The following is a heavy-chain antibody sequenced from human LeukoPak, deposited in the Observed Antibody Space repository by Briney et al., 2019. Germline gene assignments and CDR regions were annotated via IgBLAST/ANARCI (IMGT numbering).Heavy chain of an antibody. Sequence: GGSLRLSCVASGFTFSTYTMSWVRQAPGKGLEWVSVIYSGGSTYYADFVKGRFTISRDNSKNTLYLQMNSLRAEDTAVYYCARDAPRYYYDSSGYWAFWGQGTLVTVSS. V-gene: IGHV3-66*01. CDR1: GFTFSTYT. CDR2: IYSGGST. J-gene: IGHJ4*02. CDR3: ARDAPRYYYDSSGYWAF. D-gene: IGHD3-22*01.